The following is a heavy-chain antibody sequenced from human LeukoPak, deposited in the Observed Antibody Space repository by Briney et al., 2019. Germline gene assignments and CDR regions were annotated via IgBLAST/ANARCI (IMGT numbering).Heavy chain of an antibody. V-gene: IGHV3-9*01. J-gene: IGHJ4*02. CDR3: AKDIGPGEYYYDSSGYFDY. D-gene: IGHD3-22*01. CDR1: GFTFDDYA. Sequence: GGSLRLSCAASGFTFDDYAMHWVRQAPGKGLEWVSGISWNSGSIGYADSVKGRFTIPRDNAKNSLYLQMNSLRAEDTALYYCAKDIGPGEYYYDSSGYFDYWGQGTLVTVSS. CDR2: ISWNSGSI.